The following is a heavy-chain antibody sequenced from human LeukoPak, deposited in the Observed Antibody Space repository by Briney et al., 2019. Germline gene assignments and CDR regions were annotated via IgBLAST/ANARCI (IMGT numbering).Heavy chain of an antibody. Sequence: SETLSLTCTVSGGSISSGGYYWSWIRQHPGKGLEWIGYIYYSGSTYYNPSLKSRVTISVDTSKNRFSLKLSSVTAADTAVYYCARERPPALDYWGQGTLVTVSS. V-gene: IGHV4-31*03. CDR2: IYYSGST. CDR3: ARERPPALDY. D-gene: IGHD2-2*01. J-gene: IGHJ4*02. CDR1: GGSISSGGYY.